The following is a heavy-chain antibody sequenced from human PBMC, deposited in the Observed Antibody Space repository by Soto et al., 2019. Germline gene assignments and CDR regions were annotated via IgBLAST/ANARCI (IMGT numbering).Heavy chain of an antibody. CDR3: ARDAFLFSHYDILTGYGPYYFDY. Sequence: QVQLVQSGAEVKKPGASVKVSCKASGYTFTSYGISWVRQAPGQGLDWMGWISPYNGNTNYVQKLQGRVPMTTDTSTSTAYRELRSLRSDDTAVYYCARDAFLFSHYDILTGYGPYYFDYWGQGALVTVCS. V-gene: IGHV1-18*01. CDR2: ISPYNGNT. D-gene: IGHD3-9*01. J-gene: IGHJ4*02. CDR1: GYTFTSYG.